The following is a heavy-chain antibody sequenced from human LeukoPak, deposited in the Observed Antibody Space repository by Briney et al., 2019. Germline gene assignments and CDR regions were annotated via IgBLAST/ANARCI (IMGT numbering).Heavy chain of an antibody. CDR1: GFTFSDAW. V-gene: IGHV3-15*01. CDR2: IKPAKTHGAAA. D-gene: IGHD5-18*01. CDR3: AREGSLYGYHSFDS. Sequence: GGSVRLSCAASGFTFSDAWMTWVRQAPGKGLEWIGRIKPAKTHGAAADYGASVKGKFTIARDDSTDRLFLQMNSLETEDTAVYFCAREGSLYGYHSFDSWGQGTLVTVST. J-gene: IGHJ4*02.